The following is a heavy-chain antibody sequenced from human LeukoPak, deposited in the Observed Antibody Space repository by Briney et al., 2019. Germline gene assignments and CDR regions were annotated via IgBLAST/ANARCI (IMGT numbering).Heavy chain of an antibody. V-gene: IGHV4-30-4*01. CDR1: GGSISSGDYY. J-gene: IGHJ4*02. D-gene: IGHD5-18*01. CDR2: IYYSGST. CDR3: ARECGSWIQLTDY. Sequence: SETLSLTCTVSGGSISSGDYYWSWIRQPPGKGLEWIGYIYYSGSTYYNPSLKSRVTISVDTSKNQFSLKLSSVTAADTAVYYCARECGSWIQLTDYWGQGTLVTVSS.